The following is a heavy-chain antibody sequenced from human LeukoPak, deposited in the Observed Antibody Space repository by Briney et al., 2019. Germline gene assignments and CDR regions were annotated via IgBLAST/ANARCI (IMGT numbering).Heavy chain of an antibody. CDR2: IYYSGST. D-gene: IGHD5-18*01. V-gene: IGHV4-30-4*01. CDR1: GGSISSGDYY. Sequence: PSETLSLTCTVSGGSISSGDYYWSWIRQPPGQGLEWIGYIYYSGSTYYNPSLKSRVTISVDTSKNQFSLKLSSVTAADTAVYYCARATGYSYGSAIDYWGQGTLVTVSS. J-gene: IGHJ4*02. CDR3: ARATGYSYGSAIDY.